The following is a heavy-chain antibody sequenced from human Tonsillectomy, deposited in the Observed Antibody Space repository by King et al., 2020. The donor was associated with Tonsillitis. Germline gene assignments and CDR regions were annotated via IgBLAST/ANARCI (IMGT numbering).Heavy chain of an antibody. D-gene: IGHD1-26*01. J-gene: IGHJ3*02. CDR2: IYYSGST. Sequence: QLQESGPGLVKPSETLSLSCTVSGGSISSYYWSWIRLPPGKGLEWIGYIYYSGSTNYNPSLKSRVTISGDTSKNQFSLKVSSVTAADTAVYYCARHSGPEWEPRQHAFDIWGRGTLVTVSS. CDR1: GGSISSYY. V-gene: IGHV4-59*08. CDR3: ARHSGPEWEPRQHAFDI.